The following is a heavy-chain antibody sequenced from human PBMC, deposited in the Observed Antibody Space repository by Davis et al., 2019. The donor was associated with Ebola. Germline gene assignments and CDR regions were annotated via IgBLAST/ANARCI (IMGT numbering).Heavy chain of an antibody. V-gene: IGHV4-31*03. CDR1: GGSISRGGSY. D-gene: IGHD3-22*01. CDR2: IYYIGST. CDR3: ARDLRYDSSGHDYYFYMDV. Sequence: PSETLSLTCTVSGGSISRGGSYWSWIRRHPGKGLEWIGYIYYIGSTYYNPSLKIRVTISLDTSKNQFSLNLRSVTAADTAVYYCARDLRYDSSGHDYYFYMDVWGKGTTVTVSS. J-gene: IGHJ6*03.